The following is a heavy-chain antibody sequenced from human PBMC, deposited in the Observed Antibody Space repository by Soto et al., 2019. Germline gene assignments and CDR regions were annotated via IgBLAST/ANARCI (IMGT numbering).Heavy chain of an antibody. D-gene: IGHD3-22*01. V-gene: IGHV1-18*01. CDR2: ISAYNANT. CDR3: ARGRDYDSSGLGY. CDR1: GYTFTIFG. J-gene: IGHJ4*02. Sequence: QVQLVQSGAEVKKPGASVKVSCKASGYTFTIFGIHWVRQAPGQGLDWMGWISAYNANTDYAQNLQGRVTMTTDTSTSTAYMELRSLRSDDTAVYYCARGRDYDSSGLGYWGQGTLVTVSS.